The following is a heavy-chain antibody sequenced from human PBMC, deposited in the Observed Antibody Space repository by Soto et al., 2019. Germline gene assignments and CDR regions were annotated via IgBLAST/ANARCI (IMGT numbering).Heavy chain of an antibody. CDR1: NGSFTVYY. CDR3: ARDSTRRGACDI. CDR2: INHSGSN. V-gene: IGHV4-34*01. D-gene: IGHD3-22*01. J-gene: IGHJ3*02. Sequence: PSETLSLTCAVYNGSFTVYYWTWIRQTPGKGLEWIGEINHSGSNNYNPSLKSRVAISVDTSKNQFSLKLSSVTAADTAVYYCARDSTRRGACDIWGEGTMVTV.